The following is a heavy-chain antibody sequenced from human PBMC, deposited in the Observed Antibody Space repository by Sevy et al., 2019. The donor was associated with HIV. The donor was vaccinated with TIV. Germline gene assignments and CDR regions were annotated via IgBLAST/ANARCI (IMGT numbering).Heavy chain of an antibody. D-gene: IGHD3-3*01. Sequence: GGSLRLSCAASGFTFSSYAMHWVRQAPGKGLEWVAVISYDGSNKYYADSVKGRFTTSRDNSKNTLYLQMNSLRAEDTAVYYCARDRNDCWSGSQGGYYYYGMDVWGQGTTVTVSS. V-gene: IGHV3-30-3*01. CDR2: ISYDGSNK. J-gene: IGHJ6*02. CDR1: GFTFSSYA. CDR3: ARDRNDCWSGSQGGYYYYGMDV.